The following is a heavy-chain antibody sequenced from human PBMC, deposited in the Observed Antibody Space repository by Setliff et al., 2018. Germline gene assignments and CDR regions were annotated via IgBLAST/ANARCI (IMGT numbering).Heavy chain of an antibody. Sequence: GGSLRLSCAASGFIFRSYGMHWVRQAPGKGLEWVAFISFDGNNKYYGDSVKGRFTISRDNSKNTQYLQMNSLRPEDTAVYYCARPGLPLRYYYGMDVWGQGTTVTVSS. CDR1: GFIFRSYG. V-gene: IGHV3-30*19. CDR3: ARPGLPLRYYYGMDV. J-gene: IGHJ6*02. CDR2: ISFDGNNK.